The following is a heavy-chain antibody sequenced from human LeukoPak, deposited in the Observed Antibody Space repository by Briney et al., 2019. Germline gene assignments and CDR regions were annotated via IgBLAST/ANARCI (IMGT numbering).Heavy chain of an antibody. J-gene: IGHJ3*02. CDR1: GFTFRSYE. V-gene: IGHV3-9*03. Sequence: GGSLRLSCAVSGFTFRSYEVNWVRQAPGKGLEWVSGISWNSGSIDYADSVKGRFTISRNNAKKSLYLQMNSLRAEDMALYYCAKEAEYYVSSHAFDIWGQGTMVTVSS. CDR2: ISWNSGSI. CDR3: AKEAEYYVSSHAFDI. D-gene: IGHD3-22*01.